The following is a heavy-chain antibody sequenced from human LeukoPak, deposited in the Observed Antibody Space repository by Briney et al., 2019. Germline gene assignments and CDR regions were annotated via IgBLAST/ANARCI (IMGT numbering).Heavy chain of an antibody. CDR1: GFTLSSYG. V-gene: IGHV3-30*02. Sequence: PGGSLRLSCAASGFTLSSYGMHWVRQAPGKGLEWVAFIRYDGSNKYYADSVKGRFTISRDNSKNTLYLQMNSLRAEDTAVYYCAKDREWELLLDYWGQGTLVTVSS. CDR2: IRYDGSNK. J-gene: IGHJ4*02. CDR3: AKDREWELLLDY. D-gene: IGHD1-26*01.